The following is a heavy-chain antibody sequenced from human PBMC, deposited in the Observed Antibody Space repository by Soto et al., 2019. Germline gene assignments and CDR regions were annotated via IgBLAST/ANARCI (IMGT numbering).Heavy chain of an antibody. CDR3: VLGMDRYDSSGYYSDFDY. CDR2: INPSGGST. CDR1: GYTFTSYY. D-gene: IGHD3-22*01. Sequence: RASVKVSCKASGYTFTSYYMHWVRQAPGQGLEWMGIINPSGGSTSYAQKFQGRVTMTRDTSTSTVYMELSSLRSEDTAVYYCVLGMDRYDSSGYYSDFDYWGQGTLVTVSS. J-gene: IGHJ4*02. V-gene: IGHV1-46*01.